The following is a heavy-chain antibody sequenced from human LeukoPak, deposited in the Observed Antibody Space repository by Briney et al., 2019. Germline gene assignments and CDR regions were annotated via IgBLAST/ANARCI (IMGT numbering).Heavy chain of an antibody. V-gene: IGHV3-23*01. CDR2: ISGSGGTT. CDR3: ARDGPSSGCLDY. CDR1: GFSFSSYA. Sequence: GGSLRLSCAASGFSFSSYALSWVRQAPGKGLEWVSAISGSGGTTYYADSVKGRFTISRDNSKNTLYLQMNSLRAEDTAVYYCARDGPSSGCLDYWGQGTLVTVSS. D-gene: IGHD6-19*01. J-gene: IGHJ4*02.